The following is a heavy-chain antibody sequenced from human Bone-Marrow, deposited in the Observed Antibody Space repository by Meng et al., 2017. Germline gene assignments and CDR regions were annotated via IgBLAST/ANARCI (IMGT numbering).Heavy chain of an antibody. V-gene: IGHV3-33*01. CDR1: GFTFSSYG. CDR3: ASDIEYSCYDSGDY. Sequence: GESLKISCAASGFTFSSYGMHWVRQAPGKGLEWVAVIWYDGSNKYYADSVKGRFTISRDNSKNTLYLQMKSLRAEDTAVYYCASDIEYSCYDSGDYWGQGTLVTVSS. CDR2: IWYDGSNK. J-gene: IGHJ4*02. D-gene: IGHD5-12*01.